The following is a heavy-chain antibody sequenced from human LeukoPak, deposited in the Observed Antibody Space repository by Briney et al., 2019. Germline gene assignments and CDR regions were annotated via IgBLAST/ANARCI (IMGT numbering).Heavy chain of an antibody. V-gene: IGHV1-24*01. J-gene: IGHJ6*02. CDR3: AKWDSSSWYPPYYYGMDV. Sequence: ASVKVSCKVSGYTLTELSMHWVRQAPGKGLEWMGGFDPEDGETIYAQKFQGRVTMTEDTSTDTAYMELSSLRSEDTAVYYCAKWDSSSWYPPYYYGMDVWGQGTTVTVSS. CDR2: FDPEDGET. D-gene: IGHD6-13*01. CDR1: GYTLTELS.